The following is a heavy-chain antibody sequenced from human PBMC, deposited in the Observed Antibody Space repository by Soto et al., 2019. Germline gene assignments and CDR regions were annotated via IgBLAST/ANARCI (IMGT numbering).Heavy chain of an antibody. CDR1: GFTFSSYS. CDR3: VKGSSSGYYLGYYGMDV. V-gene: IGHV3-64D*06. D-gene: IGHD3-22*01. J-gene: IGHJ6*02. Sequence: PVGSLRLSCSASGFTFSSYSIHWVRQAPGKGLEYVSGISRNGDSTYYADSVKGRSTISRDNSKNTLYLQMSSLRAEDTAVYYCVKGSSSGYYLGYYGMDVWGQGTTVTVSS. CDR2: ISRNGDST.